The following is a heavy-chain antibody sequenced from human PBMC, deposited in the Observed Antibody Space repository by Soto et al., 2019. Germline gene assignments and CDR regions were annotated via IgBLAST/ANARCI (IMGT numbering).Heavy chain of an antibody. CDR3: AKDHFKGNGIYDGFDV. V-gene: IGHV3-23*01. CDR1: GLTMSTYA. D-gene: IGHD1-20*01. CDR2: IAGVDI. J-gene: IGHJ3*01. Sequence: RRLSCAGNGLTMSTYAMSWVRQAPGKGLEWVSTIAGVDIFYADSVQGRFTISIDNSKNLLFLQMNSLTADDTATYYCAKDHFKGNGIYDGFDVWGQGTPVTVSS.